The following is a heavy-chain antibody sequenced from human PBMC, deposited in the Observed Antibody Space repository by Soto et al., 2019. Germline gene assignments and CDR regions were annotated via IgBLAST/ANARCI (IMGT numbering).Heavy chain of an antibody. D-gene: IGHD6-19*01. Sequence: ASVKVSCKASGGTFSSYAISWVRQAPGQGLEWMGGIIPIFGTANYAQKFQGRVTITADESTSTAYMELSSLRSEDTAVYYCARDSTAVAGTYYYFYGIDVWGEGTTVPVSP. CDR3: ARDSTAVAGTYYYFYGIDV. V-gene: IGHV1-69*13. CDR2: IIPIFGTA. J-gene: IGHJ6*04. CDR1: GGTFSSYA.